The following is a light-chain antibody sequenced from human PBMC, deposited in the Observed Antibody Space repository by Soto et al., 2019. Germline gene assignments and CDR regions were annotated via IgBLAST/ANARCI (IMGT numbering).Light chain of an antibody. CDR3: QHYDNRPSVT. CDR2: DAS. V-gene: IGKV1-33*01. J-gene: IGKJ5*01. CDR1: QSISSY. Sequence: VQVPQSPLSLSASVGGRVTITCRASQSISSYLHWYQQKPGTAPNLLIYDASNLETGVPARFSGSGSGTDFTFTISRLQPEDIATYYCQHYDNRPSVTFGQGTRLEIK.